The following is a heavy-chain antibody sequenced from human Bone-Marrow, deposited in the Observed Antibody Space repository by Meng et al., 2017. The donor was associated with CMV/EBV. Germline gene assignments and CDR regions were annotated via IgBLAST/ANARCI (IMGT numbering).Heavy chain of an antibody. V-gene: IGHV3-7*01. D-gene: IGHD3-3*01. CDR2: IKQDGSEK. J-gene: IGHJ4*02. CDR1: GFTFSSYW. Sequence: GESLKISCAASGFTFSSYWMGWVRQAPGKGLEWVANIKQDGSEKYYVDSVKGRFTISRDNAKNSLYLQMNSLRAEDTAVYYCARDSDYDFWSGLAPNDYWGQGTLVTVSS. CDR3: ARDSDYDFWSGLAPNDY.